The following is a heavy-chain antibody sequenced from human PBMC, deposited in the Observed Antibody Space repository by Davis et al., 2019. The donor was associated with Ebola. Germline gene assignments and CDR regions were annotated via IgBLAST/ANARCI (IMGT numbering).Heavy chain of an antibody. CDR1: GFTFDDYA. CDR2: ISWNSGSI. CDR3: AKGSSGWAGFDY. Sequence: GGSLRLSCAASGFTFDDYAMHWVRQAPGKGLEWVSGISWNSGSIGYADSVKGRFTISRDNAKNSLYLQMNSLRAEDTALYYCAKGSSGWAGFDYWGQGTLVTVSS. D-gene: IGHD6-19*01. V-gene: IGHV3-9*01. J-gene: IGHJ4*02.